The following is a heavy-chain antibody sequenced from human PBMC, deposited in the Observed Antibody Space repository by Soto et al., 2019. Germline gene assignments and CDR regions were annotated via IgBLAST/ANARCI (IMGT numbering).Heavy chain of an antibody. CDR2: IYYSGST. CDR3: ARAPEDYDILTGYYKYYFDY. CDR1: GGSISSGDYY. Sequence: PSETLSLTCTVSGGSISSGDYYWSWIRQPPGKGLEWIGYIYYSGSTYYNPSLKSRVTISVDTSKNQFSLKLSSVTAADTAVYYCARAPEDYDILTGYYKYYFDYWGHGTLVTVSS. J-gene: IGHJ4*01. V-gene: IGHV4-30-4*01. D-gene: IGHD3-9*01.